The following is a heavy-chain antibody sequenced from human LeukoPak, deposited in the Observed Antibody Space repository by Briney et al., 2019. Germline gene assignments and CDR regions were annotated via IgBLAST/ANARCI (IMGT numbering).Heavy chain of an antibody. V-gene: IGHV3-9*01. J-gene: IGHJ5*02. CDR1: GFTFDDYA. Sequence: GGSLRLSCAASGFTFDDYAMHWVRQAPGKGLEWVSGISWNSGSIGYADSVKGRFTISRDNAKNTLYLQMNSLRAEDTAIYYCAKGAPNYYGSKFDPWGQGTLVTVSS. CDR2: ISWNSGSI. D-gene: IGHD3-10*01. CDR3: AKGAPNYYGSKFDP.